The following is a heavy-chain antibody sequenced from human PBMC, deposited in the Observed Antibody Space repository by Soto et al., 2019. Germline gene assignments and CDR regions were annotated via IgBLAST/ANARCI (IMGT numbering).Heavy chain of an antibody. V-gene: IGHV4-59*08. CDR3: ARGYATSWYTYYFDY. CDR2: ISYSGST. Sequence: SETLSLTCAVSGYSISSYYWGWIRQPPGKGLEWMGYISYSGSTNYNPSLKSRVTISSDTTKNQLSLKLTSVTAADTAVYHCARGYATSWYTYYFDYWGQGALVTVPQ. D-gene: IGHD6-13*01. CDR1: GYSISSYY. J-gene: IGHJ4*02.